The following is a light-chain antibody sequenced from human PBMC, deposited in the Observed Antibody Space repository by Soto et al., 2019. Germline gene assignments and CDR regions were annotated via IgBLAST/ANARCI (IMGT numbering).Light chain of an antibody. J-gene: IGKJ1*01. V-gene: IGKV3-20*01. Sequence: EIVLTQSPGTLSLSPGEGATLSCRASQSVSTDFFAWYQQKPGQPPRLLIYGASTRATGIPDRFSGSGSGTDFTLTISRLEPEDFAVYYCQQYGRTSWTFGQGTKV. CDR2: GAS. CDR3: QQYGRTSWT. CDR1: QSVSTDF.